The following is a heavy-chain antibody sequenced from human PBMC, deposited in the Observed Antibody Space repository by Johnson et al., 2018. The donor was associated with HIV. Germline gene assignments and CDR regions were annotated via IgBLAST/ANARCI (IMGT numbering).Heavy chain of an antibody. Sequence: QVQLVESGGGVVQPGRSLRLSCAASGFTFSSYAMHWVRQAPGKGLEWVAVISYDGSDKYYADSVKGRFTISRDSSKNSLYMQMNSLRAEDTAVYYCASSWFGELSYAFDIWGQGTMVTVSS. V-gene: IGHV3-30*04. CDR1: GFTFSSYA. CDR3: ASSWFGELSYAFDI. D-gene: IGHD3-10*01. CDR2: ISYDGSDK. J-gene: IGHJ3*02.